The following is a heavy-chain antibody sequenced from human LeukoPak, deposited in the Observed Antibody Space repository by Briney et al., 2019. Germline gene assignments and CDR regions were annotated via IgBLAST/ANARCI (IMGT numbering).Heavy chain of an antibody. J-gene: IGHJ4*02. CDR2: ISYSGST. D-gene: IGHD1-26*01. CDR1: GYSLGKNYY. V-gene: IGHV4-59*08. CDR3: ARQAGSFTTFDF. Sequence: SETLSLTCAVSGYSLGKNYYWAWIRQTPGKGLEWIGYISYSGSTKHNPSLTRRITISLDTSKNQFSLELRSMTAADTAMYYCARQAGSFTTFDFWGQGTLVTVSS.